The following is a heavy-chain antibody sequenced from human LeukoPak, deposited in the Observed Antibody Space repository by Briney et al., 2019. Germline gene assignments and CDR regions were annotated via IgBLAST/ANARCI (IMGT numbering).Heavy chain of an antibody. CDR1: GFTFSSYT. D-gene: IGHD6-19*01. CDR3: TRDFAVAGLDY. CDR2: ITSSSSTI. Sequence: GGSLRLSCAASGFTFSSYTMNWVRQAPGKGLEWVSYITSSSSTIYCADSVKGRFTISRDNAKNSLYLQMNSLRAEDTAVYYCTRDFAVAGLDYWGQGTLVTVSS. V-gene: IGHV3-48*01. J-gene: IGHJ4*02.